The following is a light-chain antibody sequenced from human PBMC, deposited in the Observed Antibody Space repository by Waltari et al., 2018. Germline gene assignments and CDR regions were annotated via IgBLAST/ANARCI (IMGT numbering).Light chain of an antibody. V-gene: IGKV1-39*01. CDR3: QQTCSTPPQMYT. CDR2: AAS. Sequence: DIQLTQSPSSLSASVGDRVTIICRSSHNIANYLNWYQQKAGKAPKLLIYAASNLQGGVSSRFSCSGSGTEFTLSISHLQPEDFATYYCQQTCSTPPQMYTFGQGTKLDIK. J-gene: IGKJ2*01. CDR1: HNIANY.